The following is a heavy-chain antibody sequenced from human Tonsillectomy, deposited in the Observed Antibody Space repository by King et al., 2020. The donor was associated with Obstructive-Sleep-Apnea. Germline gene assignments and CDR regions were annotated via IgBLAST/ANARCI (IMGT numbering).Heavy chain of an antibody. J-gene: IGHJ6*02. Sequence: QLVQSGAEVKKPGASVKVSCKASGYTFTSYYMHWVRQAPGQGLEWMGIINPSGGSTSYAQKFQGRVTMTRDTSTSTVYMELSSLRSEDTAVYYCARELCSGGSCYGGPSYYGMDVWGQGTTVTVSS. CDR2: INPSGGST. D-gene: IGHD2-15*01. CDR1: GYTFTSYY. V-gene: IGHV1-46*03. CDR3: ARELCSGGSCYGGPSYYGMDV.